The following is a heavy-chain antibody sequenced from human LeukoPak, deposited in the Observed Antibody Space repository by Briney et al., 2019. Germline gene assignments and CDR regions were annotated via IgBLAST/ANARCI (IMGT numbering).Heavy chain of an antibody. CDR2: ISTSSSYI. V-gene: IGHV3-21*01. Sequence: TGGSLRLSCAASGFTFSSYWMTWVRQAPGKGLEWVSFISTSSSYIYYVDSVKGRFTISRDNAKNSLYLQMNSLRAEDTAVYYCTRDEDFYSSSSDYWGQGTLVTVSS. CDR3: TRDEDFYSSSSDY. J-gene: IGHJ4*02. CDR1: GFTFSSYW. D-gene: IGHD6-6*01.